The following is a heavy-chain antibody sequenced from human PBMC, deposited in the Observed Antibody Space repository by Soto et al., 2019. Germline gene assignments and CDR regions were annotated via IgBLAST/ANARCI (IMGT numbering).Heavy chain of an antibody. D-gene: IGHD2-2*01. V-gene: IGHV3-21*01. CDR2: ISSSSSYI. J-gene: IGHJ4*02. Sequence: EVQLVESGGGLVKPGGSLRLSCAASGFTFSSYSMNWVRQAPGKGLEWVSSISSSSSYIYYADSVKGRFTISRDNAKNSLYLQMNSMRAEDTAVYYCAREVPADIVDYWGQGTLVTVSS. CDR1: GFTFSSYS. CDR3: AREVPADIVDY.